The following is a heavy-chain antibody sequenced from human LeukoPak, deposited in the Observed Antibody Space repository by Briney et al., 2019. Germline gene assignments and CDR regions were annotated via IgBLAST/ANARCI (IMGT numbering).Heavy chain of an antibody. D-gene: IGHD1-26*01. J-gene: IGHJ6*03. CDR3: ARDGVEWELHPVNYYYYMDV. CDR2: ISAYNGNT. CDR1: GYAFTSYG. V-gene: IGHV1-18*01. Sequence: ASVKVSCKASGYAFTSYGISWVRQAPGQGLEWMGWISAYNGNTNYAQKLRGRVTMTTDTSTSTAYMELRSLRSDDTAVYYCARDGVEWELHPVNYYYYMDVWGKGTTVTVSS.